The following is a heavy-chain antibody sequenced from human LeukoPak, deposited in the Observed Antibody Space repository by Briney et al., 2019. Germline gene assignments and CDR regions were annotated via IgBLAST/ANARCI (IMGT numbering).Heavy chain of an antibody. V-gene: IGHV3-23*01. J-gene: IGHJ4*02. CDR1: GFTFSSHA. CDR2: ISGSGAST. Sequence: PGGSLRLSCAASGFTFSSHAMSWVRQAPGTGLEWVSAISGSGASTYYADSVKGRFTISSDNSKNTQYLQVDSLRAEDTAVYYCAKSARGVIISWGQGTLVTVSS. D-gene: IGHD3-10*01. CDR3: AKSARGVIIS.